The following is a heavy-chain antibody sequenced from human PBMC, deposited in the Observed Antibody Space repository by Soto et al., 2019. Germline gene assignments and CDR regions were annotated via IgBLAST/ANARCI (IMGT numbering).Heavy chain of an antibody. CDR3: ARALGMDNRYYYYGMEV. J-gene: IGHJ6*02. CDR1: GGTFSSYA. Sequence: QVQLVQSGAEVKKPGSSVKVSCKASGGTFSSYAISWVRQAPGQGLEWMGGIIPIFGIANYAQKFQGRVTITADESTSTSYMELSSLRSEDTAVYYCARALGMDNRYYYYGMEVWGQGTTVSVSS. D-gene: IGHD3-3*01. V-gene: IGHV1-69*01. CDR2: IIPIFGIA.